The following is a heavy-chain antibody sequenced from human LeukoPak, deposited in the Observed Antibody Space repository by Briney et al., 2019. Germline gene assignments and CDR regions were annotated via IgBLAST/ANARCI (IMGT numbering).Heavy chain of an antibody. Sequence: PGGSLRLSCKASGFAFSNYWMTWVRQAPGKGLEWVANIKQDGSEKHYVDSVKGRFTISRDNANNSLYLQINSLRADDTALYYCARDPYYFDSSGNDIWGQGTVVTVSS. CDR2: IKQDGSEK. CDR1: GFAFSNYW. V-gene: IGHV3-7*01. CDR3: ARDPYYFDSSGNDI. J-gene: IGHJ3*02. D-gene: IGHD3-22*01.